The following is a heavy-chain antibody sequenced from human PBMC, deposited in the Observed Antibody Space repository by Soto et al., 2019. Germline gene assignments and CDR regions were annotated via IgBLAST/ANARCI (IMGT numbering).Heavy chain of an antibody. V-gene: IGHV3-30-3*01. CDR2: ISCDGSSK. CDR3: ARGDGYIYGNTFDS. D-gene: IGHD5-18*01. CDR1: GFTFNNYA. Sequence: PGGSLRLSCAASGFTFNNYAMHWVRQAPGKGLEWVAFISCDGSSKYYADSVTGRFTISRDNSRNTLYLQMNSLRTEDTAVYYCARGDGYIYGNTFDSWGQGNLVTVSS. J-gene: IGHJ4*02.